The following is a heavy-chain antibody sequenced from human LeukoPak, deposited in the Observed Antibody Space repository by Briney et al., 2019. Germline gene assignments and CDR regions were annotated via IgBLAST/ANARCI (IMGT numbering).Heavy chain of an antibody. CDR3: ARGDMATP. J-gene: IGHJ5*02. CDR2: INPYSGAT. V-gene: IGHV1-2*02. D-gene: IGHD2-21*02. Sequence: ASVKVSCKASGYTFTGYLMHWVRQAPGQGLEWMGWINPYSGATLYAQTFQGRVTITRYTSISTAYMELSRLSFDDTAVYYCARGDMATPWGQGAQVTVSS. CDR1: GYTFTGYL.